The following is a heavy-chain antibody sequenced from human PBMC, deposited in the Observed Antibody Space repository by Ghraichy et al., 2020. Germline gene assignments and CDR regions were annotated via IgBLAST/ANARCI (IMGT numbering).Heavy chain of an antibody. CDR3: AKDNSRRVTTYGMDV. D-gene: IGHD4-17*01. CDR1: GFTFDDYT. J-gene: IGHJ6*02. Sequence: GESLNISCAASGFTFDDYTMHWVRQAPGKGLEWVSLINWDGGSTYYADSVKGRFTISRDNSKNSLYLQMNSLRTEDTALYYCAKDNSRRVTTYGMDVWGQGTTVTVSS. V-gene: IGHV3-43*01. CDR2: INWDGGST.